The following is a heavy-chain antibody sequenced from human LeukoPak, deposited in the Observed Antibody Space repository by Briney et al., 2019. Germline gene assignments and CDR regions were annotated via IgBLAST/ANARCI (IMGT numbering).Heavy chain of an antibody. CDR2: ISQSAIA. Sequence: SETLSLTCAVSGYSINNAHYWAWLRQPPGKGLEWIGNISQSAIASYNPSLKRRVTISLDTSNSHFSLDLRSVTAADTAVYFCARASVDHSIVAGDYFDYWGQGTLVTVSS. CDR1: GYSINNAHY. CDR3: ARASVDHSIVAGDYFDY. V-gene: IGHV4-38-2*01. J-gene: IGHJ4*02. D-gene: IGHD2-15*01.